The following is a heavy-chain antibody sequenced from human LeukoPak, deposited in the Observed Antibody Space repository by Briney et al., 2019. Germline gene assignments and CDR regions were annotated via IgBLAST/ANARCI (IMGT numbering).Heavy chain of an antibody. CDR3: ARGPSYSSGWYGGRNWFDP. Sequence: GGSLRLSCAASGFTFSSYSMNWVRQAPGKGLEWVSSISSSSSYIYYADSMKGRFTISRDNAKNSLYLQMNSLRAEDTAVYYCARGPSYSSGWYGGRNWFDPWGQGTLVTVSS. J-gene: IGHJ5*02. V-gene: IGHV3-21*01. CDR2: ISSSSSYI. CDR1: GFTFSSYS. D-gene: IGHD6-19*01.